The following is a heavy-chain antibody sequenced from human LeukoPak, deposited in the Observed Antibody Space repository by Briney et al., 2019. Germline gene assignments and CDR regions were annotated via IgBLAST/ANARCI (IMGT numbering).Heavy chain of an antibody. CDR2: ITGSSNYI. V-gene: IGHV3-21*01. CDR1: GFAFNRCG. J-gene: IGHJ2*01. CDR3: ARMSLAADYWYFDL. D-gene: IGHD6-19*01. Sequence: GGSLRLSCAASGFAFNRCGMNWVRQAPGQGLEWVSSITGSSNYINYADSVKGRFTISRDNAENSLYLQMHSLRAGDTAVYYCARMSLAADYWYFDLWGRGTLVTVSS.